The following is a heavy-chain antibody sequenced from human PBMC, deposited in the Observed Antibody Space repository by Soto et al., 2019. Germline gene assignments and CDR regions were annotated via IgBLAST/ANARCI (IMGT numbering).Heavy chain of an antibody. J-gene: IGHJ4*02. Sequence: TPSLTPAVSGGSLHSGGFSRGWVRQPPGKGLEWIGYIYHSGSTYYNPSLKSRVTISVDRSKNQFSLKLSSVTAADTAVYYCASHFYEILTGYADYWGQGTLVTVSS. V-gene: IGHV4-30-2*01. CDR1: GGSLHSGGFS. CDR3: ASHFYEILTGYADY. D-gene: IGHD3-9*01. CDR2: IYHSGST.